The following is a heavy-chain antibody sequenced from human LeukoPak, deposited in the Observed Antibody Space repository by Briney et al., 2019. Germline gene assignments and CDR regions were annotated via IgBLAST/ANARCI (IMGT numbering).Heavy chain of an antibody. V-gene: IGHV3-30*19. J-gene: IGHJ5*02. CDR3: ARERGQAAENWFDP. Sequence: GRSLRLSCAASGFIFSSFGMHWVRQAPGKGLEWVAVISYDGSNKYYADSVKGRFTISRDNSKNTLYLQMNSLRAEDTAVYYCARERGQAAENWFDPWGQGTLVTVSS. D-gene: IGHD6-25*01. CDR1: GFIFSSFG. CDR2: ISYDGSNK.